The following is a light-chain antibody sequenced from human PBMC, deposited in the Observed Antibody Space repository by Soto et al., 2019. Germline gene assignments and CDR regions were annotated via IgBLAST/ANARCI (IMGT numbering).Light chain of an antibody. CDR3: ASWDDSLNAFV. Sequence: QSVLTQPPSASGTPGQTVTISCSGATSNIGGNTVSWYQHLPETAPKRLIFSNNQRPSGIPDRFSASKSGTSASLAISGLQSDDEADYYCASWDDSLNAFVFGTGTKVTVL. V-gene: IGLV1-44*01. CDR1: TSNIGGNT. CDR2: SNN. J-gene: IGLJ1*01.